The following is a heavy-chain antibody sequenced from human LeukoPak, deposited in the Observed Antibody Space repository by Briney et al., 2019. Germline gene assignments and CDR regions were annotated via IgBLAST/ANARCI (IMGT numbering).Heavy chain of an antibody. CDR2: ISSSSSYI. CDR3: AKEWGEQQLVWNY. V-gene: IGHV3-21*04. Sequence: PGGSLRLSCAASGFTFSGYSMNWVRQAPGKGLEWVSSISSSSSYIYYADSVKGRFTISRDNAKNSLYLQMNSLRAEDTAVYYCAKEWGEQQLVWNYWGQGTLVTVSS. D-gene: IGHD6-13*01. CDR1: GFTFSGYS. J-gene: IGHJ4*02.